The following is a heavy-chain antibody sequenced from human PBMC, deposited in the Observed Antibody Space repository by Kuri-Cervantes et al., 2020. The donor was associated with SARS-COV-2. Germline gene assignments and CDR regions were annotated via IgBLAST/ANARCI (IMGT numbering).Heavy chain of an antibody. J-gene: IGHJ4*02. V-gene: IGHV3-15*01. D-gene: IGHD3-16*01. CDR2: IKSKTDGGTT. CDR1: GFTFSNAW. CDR3: ARDRGSLYYLGY. Sequence: GGSLRLSCAASGFTFSNAWMSWVRQAPGKGLEWVGRIKSKTDGGTTDYAAPVKGRFTISRDDSKNTLYLQMNSLRTEDTAVYYCARDRGSLYYLGYWGQGTLVTVSS.